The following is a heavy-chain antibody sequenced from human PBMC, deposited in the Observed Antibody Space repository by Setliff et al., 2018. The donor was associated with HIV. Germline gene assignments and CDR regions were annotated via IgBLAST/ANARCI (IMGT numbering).Heavy chain of an antibody. CDR1: GFTFSSYA. CDR2: ISGSGGST. V-gene: IGHV3-23*01. J-gene: IGHJ6*03. CDR3: AKGRYSSGANYYYYYMDV. D-gene: IGHD6-19*01. Sequence: PGGSLRLSCAASGFTFSSYAMSWVRQAPGKGLEWVSAISGSGGSTYYADSVKGRSTISRDNSKNTLYLQMNSLRAEDTAVYYCAKGRYSSGANYYYYYMDVWGKGTTVTV.